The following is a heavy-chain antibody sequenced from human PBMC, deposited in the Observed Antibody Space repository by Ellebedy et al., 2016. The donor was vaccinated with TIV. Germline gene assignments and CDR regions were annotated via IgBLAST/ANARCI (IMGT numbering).Heavy chain of an antibody. D-gene: IGHD2-15*01. CDR1: GGSISYYY. J-gene: IGHJ4*02. V-gene: IGHV4-59*13. CDR2: IHYSGST. Sequence: SETLSLTXTVSGGSISYYYWSWIRQPPGKGLEWIGYIHYSGSTKYNPSLKSRVTISLDTSKNQFSLNLSSVTAADTAVYFCARDRVYCSGGSCHSGSDYWGQGTLVTVSS. CDR3: ARDRVYCSGGSCHSGSDY.